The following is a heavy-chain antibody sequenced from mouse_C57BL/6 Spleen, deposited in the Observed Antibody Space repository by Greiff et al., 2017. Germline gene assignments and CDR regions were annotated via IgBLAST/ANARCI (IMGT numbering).Heavy chain of an antibody. V-gene: IGHV5-9-1*02. Sequence: EVKLVESGEGLVKPGGSLKLSCAASGFTFSSYAMSWVRQTPEQRLEWVAYISSGGDYIYYADTVKGRFTISRDNARNTLYLQMSKLKSEETAVYDCKREGSSAYDMDYWGQGTSVTVSS. CDR2: ISSGGDYI. CDR1: GFTFSSYA. J-gene: IGHJ4*01. CDR3: KREGSSAYDMDY. D-gene: IGHD1-1*01.